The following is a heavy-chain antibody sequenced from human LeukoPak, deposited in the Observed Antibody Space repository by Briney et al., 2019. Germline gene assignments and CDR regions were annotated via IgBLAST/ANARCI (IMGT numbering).Heavy chain of an antibody. Sequence: PSETLSLTCTVSGGSISSSSYYWGWIRQPPGKGLEWIGSIYYSGSTYYNPSLKSRVTISVDTSKNQFSLKLSSVTAADTAVYFCTRSRSINYGDYGWFFYWGQGTLVTVS. CDR1: GGSISSSSYY. D-gene: IGHD4-17*01. CDR3: TRSRSINYGDYGWFFY. CDR2: IYYSGST. J-gene: IGHJ4*02. V-gene: IGHV4-39*01.